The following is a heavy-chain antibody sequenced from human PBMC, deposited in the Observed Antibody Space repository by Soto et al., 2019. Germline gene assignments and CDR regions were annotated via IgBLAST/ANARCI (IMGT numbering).Heavy chain of an antibody. Sequence: SGGSLRLSCVVSEFIFSSFALSWVRLAPGKGLEWVAAVSRRGVNTYYADSVKGRFTISRGNAKNTLYLQMNSLRAEDTAVYYCAKLSSPINDLAEPGPDYWGQGTLVTVSS. CDR3: AKLSSPINDLAEPGPDY. CDR1: EFIFSSFA. CDR2: VSRRGVNT. V-gene: IGHV3-23*01. D-gene: IGHD6-13*01. J-gene: IGHJ4*02.